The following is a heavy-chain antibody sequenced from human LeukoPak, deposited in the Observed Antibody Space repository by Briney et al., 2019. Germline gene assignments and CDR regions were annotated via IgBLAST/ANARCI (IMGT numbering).Heavy chain of an antibody. J-gene: IGHJ6*02. CDR1: GYTFTSYD. V-gene: IGHV1-8*01. Sequence: GASVKVSCKASGYTFTSYDINWVRQATGQGLEWMGWMNPNSGNTGYAQKFQGRVTMTRNTSISTAYMELSSLRSEDTAVYYCARKPEGDFWSGFDYYYYGMDVWGQGTTVTASS. CDR3: ARKPEGDFWSGFDYYYYGMDV. CDR2: MNPNSGNT. D-gene: IGHD3-3*01.